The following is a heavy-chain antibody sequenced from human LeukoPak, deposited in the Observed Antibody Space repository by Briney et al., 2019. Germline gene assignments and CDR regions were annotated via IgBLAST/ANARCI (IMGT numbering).Heavy chain of an antibody. Sequence: PGGSLRLSCAASGFTFSSYAMSWVRQAPGRGLEWVSVITGSGGGAYYADSVKGRFTISRDNSKNTLYLQMNSLRAEDTAVYYCAKDIHISGWYGPDYWGQGTLVTVSS. V-gene: IGHV3-23*01. CDR2: ITGSGGGA. CDR1: GFTFSSYA. CDR3: AKDIHISGWYGPDY. J-gene: IGHJ4*02. D-gene: IGHD6-19*01.